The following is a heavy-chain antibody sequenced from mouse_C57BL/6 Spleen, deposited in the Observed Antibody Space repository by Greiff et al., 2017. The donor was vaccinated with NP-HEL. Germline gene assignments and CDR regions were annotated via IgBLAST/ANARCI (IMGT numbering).Heavy chain of an antibody. CDR2: ISYDGSN. CDR1: GYSITSGYY. D-gene: IGHD2-3*01. Sequence: ESGPGLVKPSQSLSLTCSVTGYSITSGYYWNWIRQFPGNKLEWMGYISYDGSNNYNPSLKNRISITRDTSKNQFFLKLNSVTTEDTATYYCAREFYDGYYEFAYWGQGTLVTVSA. V-gene: IGHV3-6*01. J-gene: IGHJ3*01. CDR3: AREFYDGYYEFAY.